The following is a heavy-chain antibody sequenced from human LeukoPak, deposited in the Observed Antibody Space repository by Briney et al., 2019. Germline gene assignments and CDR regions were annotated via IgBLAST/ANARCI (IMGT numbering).Heavy chain of an antibody. CDR2: IYYSGST. Sequence: SETLSLTRTVSGGSISSSSYYWGWIRQPPGEGLEWIGSIYYSGSTFYNPSLKSRVTISIDTSKNQFSLKLNSVTAADTAVYYCARRGAAVAQIDYWGQGTLVTVSS. D-gene: IGHD6-19*01. CDR3: ARRGAAVAQIDY. CDR1: GGSISSSSYY. J-gene: IGHJ4*02. V-gene: IGHV4-39*01.